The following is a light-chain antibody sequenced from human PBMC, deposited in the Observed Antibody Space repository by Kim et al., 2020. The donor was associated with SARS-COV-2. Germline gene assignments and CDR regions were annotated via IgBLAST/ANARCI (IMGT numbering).Light chain of an antibody. CDR2: QNT. Sequence: SYELTQPPSVSVSPGQAASISCSGDMLGNKYACWYQQKPGQSPVLVIYQNTKRPSGIPERFSGSNSGNTATLTISGTQAMDEADYYCQAWDSSTSDWVF. V-gene: IGLV3-1*01. CDR1: MLGNKY. CDR3: QAWDSSTSDWV. J-gene: IGLJ3*02.